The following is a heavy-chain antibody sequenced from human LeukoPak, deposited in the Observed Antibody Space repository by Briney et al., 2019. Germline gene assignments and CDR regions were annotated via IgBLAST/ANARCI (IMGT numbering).Heavy chain of an antibody. CDR1: GGTFSSYA. Sequence: SVKVSCTASGGTFSSYAISWVRQAPGQGLEWMGRIIPIFGIANYAQKFQGRVTITADKSTSTAYMELSSLRSEDTAVYYCATSGGGAWDYWGQGTLVTVSS. CDR3: ATSGGGAWDY. J-gene: IGHJ4*02. V-gene: IGHV1-69*04. D-gene: IGHD3-16*01. CDR2: IIPIFGIA.